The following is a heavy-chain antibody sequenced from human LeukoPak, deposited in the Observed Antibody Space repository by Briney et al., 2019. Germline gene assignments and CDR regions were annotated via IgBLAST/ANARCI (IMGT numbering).Heavy chain of an antibody. CDR2: ISGPGDST. D-gene: IGHD3-10*01. V-gene: IGHV3-23*01. J-gene: IGHJ4*02. Sequence: GGSLRLSCAASGFTFSTHAMSWVRQAPGKGLEWVSAISGPGDSTYYADSVRGRFTISRDNSKNTLYMQMNSLRPEDTAVYYCAKGDPYGSGSYPVDYWGQGTLVTVSS. CDR1: GFTFSTHA. CDR3: AKGDPYGSGSYPVDY.